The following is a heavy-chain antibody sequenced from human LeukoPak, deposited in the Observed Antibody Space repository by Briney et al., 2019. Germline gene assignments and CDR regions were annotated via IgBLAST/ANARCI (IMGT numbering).Heavy chain of an antibody. J-gene: IGHJ4*02. CDR1: GYTFTGYY. V-gene: IGHV1-2*02. CDR2: INPNSGGT. D-gene: IGHD3-22*01. Sequence: ASVKVSCKASGYTFTGYYMHWVRQAPGQGLEWMGWINPNSGGTNYAQKFQGRVTMTRDTSISTAYMELGRLRSDDTAVYYCARDLAAYDSSGYTSASWGQGTLVTVSS. CDR3: ARDLAAYDSSGYTSAS.